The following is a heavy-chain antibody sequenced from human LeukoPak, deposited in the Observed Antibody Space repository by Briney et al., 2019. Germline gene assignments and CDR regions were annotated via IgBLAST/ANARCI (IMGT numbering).Heavy chain of an antibody. CDR2: ISYDGSNK. CDR3: ARDVVGATYFD. D-gene: IGHD1-26*01. CDR1: GFTFSSYA. J-gene: IGHJ4*02. Sequence: GGSLRLSCAASGFTFSSYAMHWVRQAPGKGLEWAAVISYDGSNKYYADSVKGRFTISRDNSKNTLYLQMNSLRAEDTAVYYCARDVVGATYFDWGQGTLVTVSS. V-gene: IGHV3-30-3*01.